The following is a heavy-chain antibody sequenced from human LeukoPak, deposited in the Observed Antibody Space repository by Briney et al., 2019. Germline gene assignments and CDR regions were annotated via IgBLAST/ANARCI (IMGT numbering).Heavy chain of an antibody. CDR1: GGTFSSYT. D-gene: IGHD3-10*01. Sequence: SVKVSCKASGGTFSSYTISWVRQAPGQGLEWMGRIIPILGIANYAQKFQGRVTITADKSTSTAYMELSSLRSEDTAVYYCASSVAVLLYGSGSYQSLDVWGKGTTVTVSS. CDR2: IIPILGIA. CDR3: ASSVAVLLYGSGSYQSLDV. V-gene: IGHV1-69*02. J-gene: IGHJ6*04.